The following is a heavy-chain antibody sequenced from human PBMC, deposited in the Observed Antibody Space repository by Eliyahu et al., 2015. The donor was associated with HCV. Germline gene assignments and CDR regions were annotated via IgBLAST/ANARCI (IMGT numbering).Heavy chain of an antibody. CDR2: ISYDGSNK. D-gene: IGHD6-13*01. J-gene: IGHJ6*02. CDR3: AREFGQQLGPLRSMDV. CDR1: GFTFSSYA. Sequence: QVQLVESGGGVVQPGRSLRLSCAASGFTFSSYAMHWVRQAPGKGLEWVAVISYDGSNKYYADSVKGRFTISRDNSKNTLYLQMNSLRAEDTAVYYCAREFGQQLGPLRSMDVWGQGTTVTVSS. V-gene: IGHV3-30*04.